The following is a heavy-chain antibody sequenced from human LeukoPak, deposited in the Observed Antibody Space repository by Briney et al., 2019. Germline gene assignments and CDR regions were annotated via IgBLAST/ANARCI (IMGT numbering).Heavy chain of an antibody. Sequence: EASVKVSCKASGGTFSSYAISWVRQAPGQGLEWMGGIIPIFGAANYAQKFQGRVTITTDESTSTAFMELSSLRSEDTAVYYCARDDSSGYYSLRYWGQGTLVTVSS. V-gene: IGHV1-69*05. J-gene: IGHJ4*02. CDR1: GGTFSSYA. CDR2: IIPIFGAA. CDR3: ARDDSSGYYSLRY. D-gene: IGHD3-22*01.